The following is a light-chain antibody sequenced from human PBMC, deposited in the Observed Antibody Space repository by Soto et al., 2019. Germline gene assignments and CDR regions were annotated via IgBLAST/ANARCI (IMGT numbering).Light chain of an antibody. J-gene: IGKJ1*01. Sequence: EIVLTQSPGTLSLSPGERATLSCRASQSVSSSYLAWYQQKPGQAPRLLIYATSSRATGIPDRFSGSGSGTAFSLTISRLEPDDFAVYYCHQYGGSPTWTFGQGTKVEIK. CDR1: QSVSSSY. V-gene: IGKV3-20*01. CDR2: ATS. CDR3: HQYGGSPTWT.